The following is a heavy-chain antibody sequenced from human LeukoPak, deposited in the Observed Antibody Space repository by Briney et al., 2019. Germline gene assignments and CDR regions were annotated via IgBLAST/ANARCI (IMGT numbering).Heavy chain of an antibody. CDR3: ARQLYTSGSYYAPIDV. CDR2: INSSGSM. D-gene: IGHD3-10*01. V-gene: IGHV4-39*01. Sequence: PSETLSLTCTVSGGSITSSTYFWGWIRQPPGKGLEWIGSINSSGSMYFNPSLKSPVTISIATSNNQFSLRLTSAPAAGTALSFCARQLYTSGSYYAPIDVWGKGTTVTISS. CDR1: GGSITSSTYF. J-gene: IGHJ6*03.